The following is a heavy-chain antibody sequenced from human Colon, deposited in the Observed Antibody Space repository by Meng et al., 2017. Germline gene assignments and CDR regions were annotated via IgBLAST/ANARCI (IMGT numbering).Heavy chain of an antibody. V-gene: IGHV4-34*02. CDR1: AGPFSGYS. D-gene: IGHD2-15*01. CDR2: INHSGDT. CDR3: SSLLTLGY. Sequence: QVPHQQWGPGMLKTSEPLTLTCAINAGPFSGYSRSWIRQAPGKGLEWIGEINHSGDTHYNPSLKSRGSMSFDTSKKQFSLHLSSVTAADTAVYYCSSLLTLGYWHQGTVVTVSS. J-gene: IGHJ4*01.